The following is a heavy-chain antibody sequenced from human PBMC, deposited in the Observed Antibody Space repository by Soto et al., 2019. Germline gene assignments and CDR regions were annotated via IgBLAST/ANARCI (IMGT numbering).Heavy chain of an antibody. CDR1: GFSVSSSY. CDR2: IDSGGST. Sequence: PGGSLRLSCAASGFSVSSSYMNWVRQAPGKGLEWVSVIDSGGSTDHADSVKGRFTISRDNSKNTLYLQMNSLRAEDTAVYYCAKETLKYYGMDVWGQGTTVTVSS. CDR3: AKETLKYYGMDV. J-gene: IGHJ6*02. V-gene: IGHV3-66*01.